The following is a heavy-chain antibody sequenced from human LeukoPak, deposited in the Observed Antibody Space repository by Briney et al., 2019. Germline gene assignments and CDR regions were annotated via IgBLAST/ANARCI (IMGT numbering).Heavy chain of an antibody. D-gene: IGHD2-21*02. J-gene: IGHJ4*02. Sequence: PGGSLRLSCAASGFTFSTYGMHWVRQAPGKGLEWVAVIWYDGSNKYYADSVTGRFTISRDNSNNMLYLQMNSLRAEDTAVYYCARDHCGGDCSTPPLGFDDWGQGTLVTVSS. CDR1: GFTFSTYG. V-gene: IGHV3-33*01. CDR2: IWYDGSNK. CDR3: ARDHCGGDCSTPPLGFDD.